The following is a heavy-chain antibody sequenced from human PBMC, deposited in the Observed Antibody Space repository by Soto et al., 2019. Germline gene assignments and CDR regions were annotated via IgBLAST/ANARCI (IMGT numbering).Heavy chain of an antibody. CDR3: ANSYGDYVSY. Sequence: ASETLSLTCTVSGGSISSSTYYWGWIRQPPGRGLEWIGSIYYSGSTYYNPSLKSRVTISVDTSKNQFSLKLSSVTAADTAVYYCANSYGDYVSYWGQGTLVTVSS. J-gene: IGHJ4*02. CDR2: IYYSGST. CDR1: GGSISSSTYY. V-gene: IGHV4-39*01. D-gene: IGHD4-17*01.